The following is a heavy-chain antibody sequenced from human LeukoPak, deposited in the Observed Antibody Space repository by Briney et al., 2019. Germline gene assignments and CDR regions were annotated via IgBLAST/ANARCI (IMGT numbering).Heavy chain of an antibody. CDR1: GGSFSGYY. V-gene: IGHV4-59*01. J-gene: IGHJ5*02. CDR3: AREVYSSGWYFDNWFDP. D-gene: IGHD6-19*01. CDR2: IYYSGST. Sequence: PSETLSLTCAVYGGSFSGYYWSWIRQPPGKGLEWIGYIYYSGSTNYNPSLKSRVTISVDTSKNQFSLRLSSVTAADTAVYYCAREVYSSGWYFDNWFDPWGQGTLVTVSS.